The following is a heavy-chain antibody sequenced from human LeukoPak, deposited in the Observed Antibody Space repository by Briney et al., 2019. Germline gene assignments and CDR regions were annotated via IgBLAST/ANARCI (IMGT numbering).Heavy chain of an antibody. CDR1: GFTFSTYA. Sequence: GGSLRLSCAASGFTFSTYAMSWVRQAPGKGLKWVSEISGRGDNIYYTDSVKGRFTISRDNAKNSLYLQMNSLRAEDTAVYYCAELGITMIGGVWGKGTTVTISS. CDR2: ISGRGDNI. V-gene: IGHV3-23*01. J-gene: IGHJ6*04. CDR3: AELGITMIGGV. D-gene: IGHD3-10*02.